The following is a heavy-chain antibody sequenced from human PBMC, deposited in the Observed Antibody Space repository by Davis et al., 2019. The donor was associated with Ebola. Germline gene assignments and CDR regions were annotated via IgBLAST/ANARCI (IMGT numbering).Heavy chain of an antibody. CDR3: ARGVPIFGVVIANWFDP. CDR2: INPNSGGT. CDR1: GYTFTGYY. J-gene: IGHJ5*02. Sequence: AASVKVSCKASGYTFTGYYMHWVRQAPGQGLEWMGWINPNSGGTNYAQKFQGWVTMTRDTSISTAYMELSRLRSEDTAVYYCARGVPIFGVVIANWFDPWGQGTLVTVSS. D-gene: IGHD3-3*01. V-gene: IGHV1-2*04.